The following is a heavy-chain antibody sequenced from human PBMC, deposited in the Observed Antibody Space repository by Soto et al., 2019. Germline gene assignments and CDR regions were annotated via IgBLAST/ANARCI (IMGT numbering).Heavy chain of an antibody. V-gene: IGHV3-7*03. CDR3: ARYTNYALAY. Sequence: GGSLRLSCEASGFTFSSYWMSWVRQAPGKGLEWVANINRDGSERNYVDSVKGRFTISRDNTESSLYLQIDSLRVEDAAVFYCARYTNYALAYWGQGTLVTVSS. D-gene: IGHD3-3*01. CDR2: INRDGSER. J-gene: IGHJ4*02. CDR1: GFTFSSYW.